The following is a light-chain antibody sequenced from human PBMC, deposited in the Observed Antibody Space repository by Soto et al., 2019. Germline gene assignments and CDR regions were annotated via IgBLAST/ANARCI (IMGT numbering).Light chain of an antibody. V-gene: IGLV2-23*01. CDR3: CSYAGSSIEV. CDR1: SSDVGSYNL. CDR2: ADS. J-gene: IGLJ1*01. Sequence: QSALTQPASVSGSPGQSITISCTGTSSDVGSYNLVSWYQQHPGKVPKLMIYADSKRPSGVSNRFSGSKSGNTASLTISGLQVEDEADYYCCSYAGSSIEVFGTGTKLTVL.